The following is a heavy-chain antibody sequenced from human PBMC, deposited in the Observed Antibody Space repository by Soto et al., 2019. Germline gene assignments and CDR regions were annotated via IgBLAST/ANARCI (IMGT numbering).Heavy chain of an antibody. Sequence: EVQLVESGGGLVQPGGSLRLSCAASGFTFSTYWMHWVRQPPGKGLVWVSRINNDGSNTAYADSVKGRFTISRDNAQSTLDLQMNSLRAEDTAVYYCARDPLIGTTDYGVDVWGQGTTVSVSS. CDR3: ARDPLIGTTDYGVDV. CDR1: GFTFSTYW. CDR2: INNDGSNT. D-gene: IGHD1-7*01. V-gene: IGHV3-74*01. J-gene: IGHJ6*02.